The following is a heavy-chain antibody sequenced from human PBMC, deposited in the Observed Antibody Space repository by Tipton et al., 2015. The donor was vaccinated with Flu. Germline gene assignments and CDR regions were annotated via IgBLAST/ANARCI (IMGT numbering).Heavy chain of an antibody. CDR3: ATLTGDDY. V-gene: IGHV3-48*03. D-gene: IGHD7-27*01. CDR1: GFTFSTYE. J-gene: IGHJ4*02. CDR2: ISSTGSTI. Sequence: VQLVQSGGGLVKPGGSLRLSCAASGFTFSTYEMNWVRLAPGKGLEWVSYISSTGSTISYADSVKGRFTISRDNAKKSLSLQMNSLSAEDTAVYYCATLTGDDYRGQGTLVTVSA.